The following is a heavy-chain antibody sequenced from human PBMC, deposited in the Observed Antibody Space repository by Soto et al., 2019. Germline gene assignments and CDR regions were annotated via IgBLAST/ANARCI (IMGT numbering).Heavy chain of an antibody. Sequence: TSETLSLTCAVSGDSISSGGYSWTWIRQPPGKGLEWIGHIYQSGSTLYNPSLESRVAISVDKSKNLFSLDLSSVTAADTAVYYCARVGGINLLDPWGQGTLVTVSS. CDR1: GDSISSGGYS. D-gene: IGHD3-16*01. V-gene: IGHV4-30-2*01. CDR2: IYQSGST. CDR3: ARVGGINLLDP. J-gene: IGHJ5*02.